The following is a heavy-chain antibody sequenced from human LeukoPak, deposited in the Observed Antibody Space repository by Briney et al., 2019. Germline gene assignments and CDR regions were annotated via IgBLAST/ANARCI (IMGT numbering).Heavy chain of an antibody. V-gene: IGHV4-39*07. Sequence: PSETLSLTCTVSGGSITSSTYYWGWIRQPPGKGLEWIGSIYYTGSTYYNPSLKSRVTISIDTSKNQFSLKLSSVTAADTAVYYCARGIGYYSSSSSAFDYWGQGTLVTVSS. D-gene: IGHD6-6*01. CDR3: ARGIGYYSSSSSAFDY. CDR2: IYYTGST. J-gene: IGHJ4*02. CDR1: GGSITSSTYY.